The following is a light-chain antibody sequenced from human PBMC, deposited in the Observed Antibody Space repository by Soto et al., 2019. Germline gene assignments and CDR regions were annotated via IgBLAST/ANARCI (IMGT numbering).Light chain of an antibody. V-gene: IGLV2-8*01. J-gene: IGLJ1*01. CDR2: EVS. Sequence: QSALTQPPSASGSPGQSVTISCTGTSSDVGGYNYVSWYQQHPGRAPKLMIYEVSKRPSGVPDRFSGSKSGNTASLTVSGLQTEDEADYYCSSYAGSTNQVFGTGTTVTVL. CDR3: SSYAGSTNQV. CDR1: SSDVGGYNY.